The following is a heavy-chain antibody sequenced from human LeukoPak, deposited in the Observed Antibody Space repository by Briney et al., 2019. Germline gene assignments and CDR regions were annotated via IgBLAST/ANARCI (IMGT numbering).Heavy chain of an antibody. CDR2: IYYSGST. D-gene: IGHD6-19*01. J-gene: IGHJ2*01. Sequence: GSLRLSCAASGFTFSSYWMSWVRQAPGKGLEWIGYIYYSGSTNYNPSLKSRVTISVDTSKNQFSLKLSSVTAADTAVYYCARDGSSGPTGYFDLWGRGTLVTVSS. V-gene: IGHV4-59*01. CDR3: ARDGSSGPTGYFDL. CDR1: GFTFSSYW.